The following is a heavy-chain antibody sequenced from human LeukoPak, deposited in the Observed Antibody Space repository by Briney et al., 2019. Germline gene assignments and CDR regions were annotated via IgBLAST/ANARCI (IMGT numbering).Heavy chain of an antibody. V-gene: IGHV4-59*01. CDR2: TYYSGST. Sequence: SETPSLTCTVSGGSISSYYWSWIRQPPGKGLEWIGYTYYSGSTNYNPSLKSRVTILGDTSKNQFSLRLSSVTAADTAVYYCAGGDSSGWFYFDYWGQGTLVTVSS. CDR1: GGSISSYY. D-gene: IGHD6-19*01. CDR3: AGGDSSGWFYFDY. J-gene: IGHJ4*02.